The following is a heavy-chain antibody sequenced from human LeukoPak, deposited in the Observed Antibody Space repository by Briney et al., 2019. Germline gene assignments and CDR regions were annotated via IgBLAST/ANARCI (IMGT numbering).Heavy chain of an antibody. J-gene: IGHJ4*02. Sequence: ASVKVSCRASGYTFTSYGISWVRQAPGRGLEWMGWISTDNGNTNYAQNLQGRVSMTRDTYTSTVYMELRSLRSDDTAVYYCARERSGPSDYWGQGTLVTVSS. CDR2: ISTDNGNT. CDR3: ARERSGPSDY. V-gene: IGHV1-18*01. CDR1: GYTFTSYG. D-gene: IGHD2-15*01.